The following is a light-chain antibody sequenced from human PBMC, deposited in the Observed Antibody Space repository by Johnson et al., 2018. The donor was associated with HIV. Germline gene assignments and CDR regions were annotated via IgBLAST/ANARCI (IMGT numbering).Light chain of an antibody. J-gene: IGLJ1*01. V-gene: IGLV1-51*01. CDR3: GTWDSSLRGGV. CDR2: DNN. CDR1: SSNIGNNY. Sequence: QSVLTQPPSVSAAPGQKVTISCSGSSSNIGNNYVSWYQQLPGTAPKLLIYDNNKRPSGIPDRFSGSKSGTSATLGITGLQTGDEADYYCGTWDSSLRGGVFGTGTKVTVL.